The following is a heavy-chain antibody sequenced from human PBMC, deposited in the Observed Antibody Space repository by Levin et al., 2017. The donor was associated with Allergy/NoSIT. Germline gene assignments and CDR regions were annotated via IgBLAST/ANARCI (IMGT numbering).Heavy chain of an antibody. CDR3: ARNWRSAFDI. Sequence: GESLKISCAASGFTFSSYWMSWVRQAPGKGLEWVANIKQDGTEMFYADPVKGRFTVSKDNAKNLVFLRMTGLSPEDTAIYYCARNWRSAFDIWGQGTLVTVSS. D-gene: IGHD2-8*02. J-gene: IGHJ3*02. V-gene: IGHV3-7*04. CDR1: GFTFSSYW. CDR2: IKQDGTEM.